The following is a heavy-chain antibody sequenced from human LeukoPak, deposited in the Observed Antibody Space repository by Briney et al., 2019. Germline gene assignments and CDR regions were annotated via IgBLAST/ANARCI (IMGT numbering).Heavy chain of an antibody. CDR2: IYHSGST. V-gene: IGHV4-30-2*01. CDR3: ARGSPTIVALGVADY. D-gene: IGHD5-12*01. Sequence: SETLSLTCTVSGYSISSGGYYWSWIRQPPGKGLEWIGYIYHSGSTYYNPSLKSRVTISVDRSKNQFSLKLSSVTAADTAVYYCARGSPTIVALGVADYWGQGTLVTVSS. CDR1: GYSISSGGYY. J-gene: IGHJ4*02.